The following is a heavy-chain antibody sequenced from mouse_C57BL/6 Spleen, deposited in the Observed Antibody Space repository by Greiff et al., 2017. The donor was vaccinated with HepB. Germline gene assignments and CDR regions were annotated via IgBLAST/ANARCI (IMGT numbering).Heavy chain of an antibody. D-gene: IGHD3-2*02. CDR1: GYTFTSYW. J-gene: IGHJ2*01. Sequence: QVQLQQPGAELVRPGSSVKLSCKASGYTFTSYWMDWVKQRPGQGLEWIGNIYPSDSETHYNQKFKDKATLTVDKSSSTAYMQLSSLTSEDSAVYYCARSRQLRTFDYWGQGTTLTVSS. CDR2: IYPSDSET. CDR3: ARSRQLRTFDY. V-gene: IGHV1-61*01.